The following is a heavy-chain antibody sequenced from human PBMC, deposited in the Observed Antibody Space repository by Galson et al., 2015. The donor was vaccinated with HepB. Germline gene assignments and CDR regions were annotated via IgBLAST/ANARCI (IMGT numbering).Heavy chain of an antibody. Sequence: SLRLSCAASGFPFNTYWMTWVRQAPGKGLEWVANINEDGSDKNYVDSVKGRFIISRDNAKRALYLQMNSLRADDTAVYYCATRGQAMADWGQETLVTVSS. CDR1: GFPFNTYW. D-gene: IGHD6-19*01. CDR3: ATRGQAMAD. CDR2: INEDGSDK. J-gene: IGHJ4*02. V-gene: IGHV3-7*01.